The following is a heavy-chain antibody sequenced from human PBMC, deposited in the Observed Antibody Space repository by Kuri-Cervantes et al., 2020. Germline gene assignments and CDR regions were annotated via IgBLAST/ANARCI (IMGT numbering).Heavy chain of an antibody. CDR1: GGSISSSSYY. Sequence: GSLRLSCTDSGGSISSSSYYWGWIRQPPGKGLEWIGSIYYSGSTYYNPSLKSRVTISVDTSKNQFSLKLSSVTAADTAVYYCARGNIVVVPAAWVPLNWFDPWGQGTLVTVSS. CDR3: ARGNIVVVPAAWVPLNWFDP. V-gene: IGHV4-39*07. CDR2: IYYSGST. J-gene: IGHJ5*02. D-gene: IGHD2-2*01.